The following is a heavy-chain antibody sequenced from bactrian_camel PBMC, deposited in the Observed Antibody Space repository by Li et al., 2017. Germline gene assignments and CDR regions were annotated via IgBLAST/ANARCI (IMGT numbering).Heavy chain of an antibody. J-gene: IGHJ4*01. D-gene: IGHD1*01. CDR2: MSTGGGGT. CDR1: GHTDSSMC. Sequence: HVQLVESGGGSVQPGGSLRLSCAASGHTDSSMCMGWFRQAPGREREGVAGMSTGGGGTYYADSVRGRFTIPQDNAKTTTTLYLQMNSLKPEDSAMYYCAEAAGPTAFWACSNPQMKRSDFDHWGQGTQVTVS. CDR3: AEAAGPTAFWACSNPQMKRSDFDH. V-gene: IGHV3S54*01.